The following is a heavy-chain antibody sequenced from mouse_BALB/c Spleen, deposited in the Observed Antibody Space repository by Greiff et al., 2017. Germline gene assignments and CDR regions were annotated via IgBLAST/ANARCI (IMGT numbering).Heavy chain of an antibody. CDR1: GFSLTSYG. Sequence: VQRVESGPSLVQPSQSLSITCTVSGFSLTSYGVHWVRQSPGKGLEWLGVIWRGGSTDYNAAFMSRLSITKDNSKSQVFFKMNSLQADDTAIYYCAKNGDGYYRFAYWGQGTLVTVSA. J-gene: IGHJ3*01. CDR2: IWRGGST. V-gene: IGHV2-5-1*01. D-gene: IGHD2-3*01. CDR3: AKNGDGYYRFAY.